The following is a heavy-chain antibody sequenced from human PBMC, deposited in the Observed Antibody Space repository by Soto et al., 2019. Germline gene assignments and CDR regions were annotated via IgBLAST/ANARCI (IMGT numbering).Heavy chain of an antibody. CDR2: ISGSGGST. CDR3: AKVRRGDGDYHY. CDR1: GFTFSSYA. D-gene: IGHD4-17*01. Sequence: EVQLLESGGGLVQPGGSLRLSCAASGFTFSSYAMSWVRQAPGKGLEWVSAISGSGGSTYYADSLKGRFTISRDNSKNTLYLQMNSLRAEDTAVYYCAKVRRGDGDYHYWGRGTLVTVSS. V-gene: IGHV3-23*01. J-gene: IGHJ4*02.